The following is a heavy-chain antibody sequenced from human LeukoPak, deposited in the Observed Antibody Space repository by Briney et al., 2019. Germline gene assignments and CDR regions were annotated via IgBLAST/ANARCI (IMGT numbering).Heavy chain of an antibody. D-gene: IGHD6-19*01. CDR3: ASIAVAAGLDAFDI. Sequence: GGSLRLSCAASGFTFSSYSMNWVRQAPGKGLEWVSSISSSSSYIYYADSVKGRFTISRDNSKNTLYLQMNSLRAEDTAVYYCASIAVAAGLDAFDIWGQGTMVTVSS. CDR2: ISSSSSYI. J-gene: IGHJ3*02. V-gene: IGHV3-21*01. CDR1: GFTFSSYS.